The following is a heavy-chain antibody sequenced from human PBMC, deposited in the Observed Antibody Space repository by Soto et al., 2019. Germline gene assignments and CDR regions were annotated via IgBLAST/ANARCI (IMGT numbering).Heavy chain of an antibody. CDR2: ISYDGSKT. V-gene: IGHV3-30-3*01. CDR3: ASDCATGGCYLCSDD. Sequence: QVQLVESGGGMVQPGRSLRLSCAASGFTFSSHGIPWVRQAPGKGLEWVTFISYDGSKTYYADAVKGRFTISRDNSQNTLYLRMNSLRHEDTVVFYGASDCATGGCYLCSDDWGQGTLVTVSS. D-gene: IGHD2-21*01. J-gene: IGHJ4*02. CDR1: GFTFSSHG.